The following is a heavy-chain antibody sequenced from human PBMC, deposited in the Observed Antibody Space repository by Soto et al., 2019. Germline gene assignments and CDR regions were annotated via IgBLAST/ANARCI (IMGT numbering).Heavy chain of an antibody. CDR1: GYTFTGYY. D-gene: IGHD3-22*01. CDR3: ARVRYDYDGSGYYDEGSFDI. V-gene: IGHV1-2*04. Sequence: ASVKVSCKASGYTFTGYYMHWVRQAPGQGLEWMGWINPNSGGTNYAQKLQGWVTMTRDTSISTAYMELSRLRSDDTAVYYCARVRYDYDGSGYYDEGSFDIWGQGTMVTVSS. J-gene: IGHJ3*02. CDR2: INPNSGGT.